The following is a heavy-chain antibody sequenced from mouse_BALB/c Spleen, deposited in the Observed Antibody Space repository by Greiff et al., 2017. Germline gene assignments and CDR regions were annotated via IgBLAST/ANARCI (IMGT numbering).Heavy chain of an antibody. Sequence: QVQLKESAAELARPGASVKMSCKASGYTFTSYTMHWVKQRPGQGLEWIGYINPSSGYTEYNQKFKDKTTLTADKSSSTAYMQLSSLTSEDSAVYYCAREGYDYDEDWFAYWGQGTLVTVSA. CDR1: GYTFTSYT. V-gene: IGHV1-4*02. CDR2: INPSSGYT. D-gene: IGHD2-4*01. J-gene: IGHJ3*01. CDR3: AREGYDYDEDWFAY.